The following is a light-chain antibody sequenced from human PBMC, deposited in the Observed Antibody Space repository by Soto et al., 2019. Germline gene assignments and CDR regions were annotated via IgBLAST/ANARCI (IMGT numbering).Light chain of an antibody. V-gene: IGKV3-11*01. J-gene: IGKJ3*01. CDR1: QSISSY. CDR3: QQRSNCLFT. Sequence: EIVLTQSPATLSLYPGERATLSCRASQSISSYLAWYQQKPGQAPRLLIYDASERATGIPARFSGSGSGTDFTLTISSLEPEDFAVYYCQQRSNCLFTFGPGTKVDIK. CDR2: DAS.